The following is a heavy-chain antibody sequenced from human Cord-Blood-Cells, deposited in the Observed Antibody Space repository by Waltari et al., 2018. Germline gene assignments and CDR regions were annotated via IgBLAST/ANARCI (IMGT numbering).Heavy chain of an antibody. CDR3: ARAVETGTKYYFDY. CDR2: INHSGST. J-gene: IGHJ4*02. Sequence: QVQLQQWGAGLLKPSETLSLTCAVYGGSFCGSYWSWIRQPPGKGLEWIGEINHSGSTNYNPSLKSRVTISVDTSKNQFSLKLSSVTAADTAVYYCARAVETGTKYYFDYWGQGTLVTVSS. V-gene: IGHV4-34*01. CDR1: GGSFCGSY. D-gene: IGHD1-7*01.